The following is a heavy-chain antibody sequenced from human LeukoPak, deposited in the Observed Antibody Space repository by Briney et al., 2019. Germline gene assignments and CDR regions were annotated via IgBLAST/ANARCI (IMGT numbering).Heavy chain of an antibody. Sequence: GGTLRLSCAASGFTFSTYGITWVRQAPGKGLEWVSTISGRGGSTYYADSVKGRFTISRDNSNNTLCLQMNSLRAEDTAVYYCAKQSAPVLPGARFDYWGQGTLVTVSS. CDR3: AKQSAPVLPGARFDY. J-gene: IGHJ4*02. CDR1: GFTFSTYG. CDR2: ISGRGGST. D-gene: IGHD2-2*01. V-gene: IGHV3-23*01.